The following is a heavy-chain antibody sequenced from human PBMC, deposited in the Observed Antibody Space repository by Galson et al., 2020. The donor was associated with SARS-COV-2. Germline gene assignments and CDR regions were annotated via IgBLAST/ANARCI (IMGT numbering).Heavy chain of an antibody. CDR1: GFIFSDYY. J-gene: IGHJ1*01. V-gene: IGHV3-11*01. CDR2: ISSSGSRI. Sequence: GGTLRLSCAASGFIFSDYYMSWIRQAPGKGLEWVAYISSSGSRIYSADSMKGRFTISRDNAKKSLYLQLNSLRAEDTAAYYCARGSYCGGDCYPEYFQDWGQGTLVTVSS. CDR3: ARGSYCGGDCYPEYFQD. D-gene: IGHD2-21*02.